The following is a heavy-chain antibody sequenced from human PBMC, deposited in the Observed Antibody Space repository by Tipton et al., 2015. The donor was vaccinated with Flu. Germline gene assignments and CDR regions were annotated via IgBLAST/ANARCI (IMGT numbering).Heavy chain of an antibody. CDR1: GYTFTGYY. J-gene: IGHJ5*02. D-gene: IGHD1-26*01. CDR2: INPNSGGT. Sequence: QLVQSGAEVKKPGASVKVSCKASGYTFTGYYMHWVRQAPGQGLEWMGWINPNSGGTNYAQKFQGRVTMTRDTSISTAYMELSRLRSDDTAVYYCARDRLEEWELLQGWFDPWGQGTLVTVSS. V-gene: IGHV1-2*02. CDR3: ARDRLEEWELLQGWFDP.